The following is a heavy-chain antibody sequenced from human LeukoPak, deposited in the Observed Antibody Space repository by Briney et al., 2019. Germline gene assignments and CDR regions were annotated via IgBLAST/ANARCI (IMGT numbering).Heavy chain of an antibody. CDR2: INHSGST. CDR1: GGSFSSYY. D-gene: IGHD2-2*02. CDR3: ARAGVCSSTSCYTGGYYYYYMDV. Sequence: SETLSLTCAVYGGSFSSYYWSWIRQPPGKGLEWIGEINHSGSTNYNPSLKSRVTISVDTSKNQFSLKLSSVTAADTAVYYCARAGVCSSTSCYTGGYYYYYMDVWGKGTTVTVSS. V-gene: IGHV4-34*01. J-gene: IGHJ6*03.